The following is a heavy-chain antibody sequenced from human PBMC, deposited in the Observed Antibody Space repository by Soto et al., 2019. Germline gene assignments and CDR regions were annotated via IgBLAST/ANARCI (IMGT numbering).Heavy chain of an antibody. CDR1: GFTFSSYA. V-gene: IGHV3-23*01. CDR2: ISGSGGST. D-gene: IGHD3-10*01. CDR3: AKGRGRRLWSGELLFDY. J-gene: IGHJ4*02. Sequence: PGGSLRLSCAASGFTFSSYAMSWVRQAPGKGLEWVSAISGSGGSTYYADSVKGRFTISRDNSKNTLYLQMNSLRAEDTAVYYSAKGRGRRLWSGELLFDYSGQGTLLTVSS.